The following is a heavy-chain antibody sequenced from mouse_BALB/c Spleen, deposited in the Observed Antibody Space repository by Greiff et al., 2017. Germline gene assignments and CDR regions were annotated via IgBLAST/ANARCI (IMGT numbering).Heavy chain of an antibody. D-gene: IGHD4-1*01. Sequence: QVQLKESGPELVKPGASVKISCKASGYAFSSSWMNWVKQRPGQGLEWIGRIYPGDGDTNYNGKFKGKATLTADKSSSTAYMQLSSLTSVDSAVYFCAIFPLGPGAYWGQGTLVTVSA. CDR1: GYAFSSSW. CDR3: AIFPLGPGAY. J-gene: IGHJ3*01. V-gene: IGHV1-82*01. CDR2: IYPGDGDT.